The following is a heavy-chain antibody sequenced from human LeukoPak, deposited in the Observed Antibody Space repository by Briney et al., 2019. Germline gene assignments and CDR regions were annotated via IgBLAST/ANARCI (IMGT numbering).Heavy chain of an antibody. CDR3: AKDWDDYGDYLPLDY. Sequence: GGSLRLSCAASGFIFRNYAMSWVRQAPVKGLEWVSAIRGSGGSTYYADSVKGRFTISRDNSKNTLYLQMNSLRAEDTAVYYCAKDWDDYGDYLPLDYWGQGTLVTVYS. J-gene: IGHJ4*02. D-gene: IGHD4-17*01. CDR2: IRGSGGST. V-gene: IGHV3-23*01. CDR1: GFIFRNYA.